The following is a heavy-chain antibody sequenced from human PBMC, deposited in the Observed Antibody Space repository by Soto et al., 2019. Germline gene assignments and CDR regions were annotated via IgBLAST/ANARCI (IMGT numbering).Heavy chain of an antibody. V-gene: IGHV1-69*02. CDR3: ATRTTMYWYLEL. CDR2: IIPILGIA. D-gene: IGHD3-10*01. J-gene: IGHJ2*01. CDR1: GGTFSSDT. Sequence: QVQLVQSGAEVKKPGTSVKVSCKASGGTFSSDTISWVRQAPGQGLEWMGRIIPILGIANYAQKFQGRVIVTADKSTSTAYMELSSLRSEDTAVYYCATRTTMYWYLELWGRGTLVTVSS.